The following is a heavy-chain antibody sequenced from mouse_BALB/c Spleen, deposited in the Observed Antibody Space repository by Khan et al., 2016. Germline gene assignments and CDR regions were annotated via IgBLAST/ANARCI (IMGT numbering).Heavy chain of an antibody. D-gene: IGHD1-1*01. V-gene: IGHV5-6-5*01. J-gene: IGHJ1*01. CDR3: ARGRTTVVAWYFDV. CDR2: ISSGGST. CDR1: GFTFSSNV. Sequence: EVELVESGGGLVRPGGSLKLSCAASGFTFSSNVMSWVRQTPEKRLEWVASISSGGSTFYPDTLKGRFTISRDNARNILYLQMISLRSEDMAMYYCARGRTTVVAWYFDVWGAGTTVTVSS.